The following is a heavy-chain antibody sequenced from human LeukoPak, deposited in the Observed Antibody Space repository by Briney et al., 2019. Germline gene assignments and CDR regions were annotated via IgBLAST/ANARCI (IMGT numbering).Heavy chain of an antibody. CDR1: GFTFSSYD. D-gene: IGHD6-19*01. J-gene: IGHJ3*02. CDR2: IGTAGDT. CDR3: ARDGSALDAFDI. Sequence: GSLRLSCAASGFTFSSYDMHWVRQATGKGLEWVSAIGTAGDTYYPGSVKGRFTISRENAKNSLYLQMNSLRAGDTAVYYCARDGSALDAFDIWGQGTMVTVSS. V-gene: IGHV3-13*04.